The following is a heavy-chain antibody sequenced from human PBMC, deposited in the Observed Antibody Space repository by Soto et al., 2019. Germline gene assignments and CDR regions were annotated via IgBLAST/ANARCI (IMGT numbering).Heavy chain of an antibody. CDR2: ITDDGSTT. CDR3: TRGPRPTSIVTGAF. V-gene: IGHV3-74*01. J-gene: IGHJ4*02. D-gene: IGHD2-15*01. CDR1: GFLFSMYW. Sequence: GGSLRLSCAASGFLFSMYWMHWVRQVPGKGPQWVARITDDGSTTYYAASVEGRFTISRDNAKNALYLQMTSLRADDTAVYYCTRGPRPTSIVTGAFWGKGTLVTVS.